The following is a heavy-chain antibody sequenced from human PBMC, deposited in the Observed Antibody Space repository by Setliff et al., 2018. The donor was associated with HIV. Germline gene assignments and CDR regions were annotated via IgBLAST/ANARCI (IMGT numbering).Heavy chain of an antibody. CDR2: ISAYNGYT. V-gene: IGHV1-18*01. CDR1: DYTFTNYG. CDR3: ARDGWRHVLHGNYYYYFMDV. J-gene: IGHJ6*03. Sequence: GASVKVSCKASDYTFTNYGISWVRQAPGQGLEWMGWISAYNGYTNYAQKLQGRVTMTTDTSTSTAYMELRSLRSDGTAVYYCARDGWRHVLHGNYYYYFMDVWGKGTTVTVSS. D-gene: IGHD2-8*01.